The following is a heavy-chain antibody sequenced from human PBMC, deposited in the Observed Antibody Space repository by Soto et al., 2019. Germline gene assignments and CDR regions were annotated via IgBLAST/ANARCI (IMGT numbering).Heavy chain of an antibody. Sequence: EVQLVESGGGLVQPGRSLRLSCAASGFTFDDYAMHWVRQTPGKGLEWVSGISWNSGSIGYADSVKGRFTISRDNAKNSLYLQMNSLRAEDTALYYCAKDRAAAGTHGMDVWGQGTTVTVSS. D-gene: IGHD6-13*01. CDR3: AKDRAAAGTHGMDV. J-gene: IGHJ6*02. CDR1: GFTFDDYA. CDR2: ISWNSGSI. V-gene: IGHV3-9*01.